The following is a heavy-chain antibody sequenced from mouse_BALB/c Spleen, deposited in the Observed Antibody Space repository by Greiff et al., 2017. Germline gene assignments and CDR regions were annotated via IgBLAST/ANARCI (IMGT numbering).Heavy chain of an antibody. V-gene: IGHV5-4*02. Sequence: EVQRVESGGGLVKPGGSLKLSCAASGFTFSDYYMYWVRQTPEKRLEWVATISDGGSYTYYPDSVKGRFTISRDNAKNNLYLQMSSLKSEDTAMYYCARDLGLGRQTWFAYWGQGTLVTVSA. CDR2: ISDGGSYT. CDR3: ARDLGLGRQTWFAY. J-gene: IGHJ3*01. D-gene: IGHD4-1*01. CDR1: GFTFSDYY.